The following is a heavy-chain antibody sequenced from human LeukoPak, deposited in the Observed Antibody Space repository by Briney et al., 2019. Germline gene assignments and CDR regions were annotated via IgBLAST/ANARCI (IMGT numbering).Heavy chain of an antibody. J-gene: IGHJ4*02. D-gene: IGHD1-26*01. CDR2: INQDGSET. Sequence: GGSLRLSCAVLEFAFSGPWMRWVRQAPGKGLEWVASINQDGSETYYVDSVKGRFTISRDNAWNSLFLQMNSLRGGDTAVYYCARGHLGFDYWGQGTLVTVSS. CDR3: ARGHLGFDY. V-gene: IGHV3-7*01. CDR1: EFAFSGPW.